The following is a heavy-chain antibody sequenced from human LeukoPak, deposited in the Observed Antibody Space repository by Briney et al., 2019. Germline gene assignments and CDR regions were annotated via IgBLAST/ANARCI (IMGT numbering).Heavy chain of an antibody. CDR2: IYYSGST. Sequence: SETLSLTCTVWGVPFSSYYWIWIRQPPGGALVGSGYIYYSGSTNYNPSLKSRVTISVDTSKNQFSLKLSSVTAADTAVYYCARVTVEMATIDYWGQGTLVTVSS. J-gene: IGHJ4*02. D-gene: IGHD5-12*01. V-gene: IGHV4-59*01. CDR1: GVPFSSYY. CDR3: ARVTVEMATIDY.